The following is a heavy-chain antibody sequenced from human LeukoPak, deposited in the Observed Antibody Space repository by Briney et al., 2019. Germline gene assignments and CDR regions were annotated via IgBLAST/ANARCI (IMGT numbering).Heavy chain of an antibody. D-gene: IGHD3-3*01. CDR2: MYHSGNT. V-gene: IGHV4-38-2*01. Sequence: SETLSLTRAVSDYSISSGYYRGWIRQPPGKGLEWIGSMYHSGNTYYNPSLKNRVTISVDTSKNQFSLKLSSVTAADTAVYYCARHGYGDFWRGFYWGQGTLVTVSS. J-gene: IGHJ4*02. CDR1: DYSISSGYY. CDR3: ARHGYGDFWRGFY.